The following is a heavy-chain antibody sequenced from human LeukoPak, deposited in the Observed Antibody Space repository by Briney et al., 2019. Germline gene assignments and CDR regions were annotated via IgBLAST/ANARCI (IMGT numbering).Heavy chain of an antibody. CDR3: AKHEGAVAGTFWFDP. J-gene: IGHJ5*02. V-gene: IGHV3-30*02. Sequence: PGGSLRLSXAASGFIFSSYGMHWVRQVPGKGLEWVTFIQYDGSNKYYADSVKGRFTISRDNSKNTMYLQMNSLRAEDTAVYYCAKHEGAVAGTFWFDPWGQGTLVTVSS. D-gene: IGHD6-19*01. CDR2: IQYDGSNK. CDR1: GFIFSSYG.